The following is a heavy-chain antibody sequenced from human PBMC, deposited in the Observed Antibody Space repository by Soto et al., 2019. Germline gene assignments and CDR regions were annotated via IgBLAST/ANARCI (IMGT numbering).Heavy chain of an antibody. CDR1: GFTFSDYY. D-gene: IGHD2-15*01. V-gene: IGHV3-11*01. CDR3: ARTYRYCSGVSSTCSALDY. CDR2: ISSSGSTI. J-gene: IGHJ4*02. Sequence: GGSLRLSCAASGFTFSDYYMSWIRQAPGKGLEWVSYISSSGSTIYYADSVKGRFTISRDNAKNSLYLQMNSLRAEDTAVYYCARTYRYCSGVSSTCSALDYWGQGTLVTVSS.